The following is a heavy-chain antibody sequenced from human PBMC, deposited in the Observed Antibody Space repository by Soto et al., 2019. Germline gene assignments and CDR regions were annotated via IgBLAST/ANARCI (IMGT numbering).Heavy chain of an antibody. CDR2: ISGSGGST. V-gene: IGHV3-23*01. J-gene: IGHJ4*02. CDR1: GFTFSSYA. Sequence: EVQLLESGGGLVQPGGSLRLSCAASGFTFSSYAMSWVRQAPGKGLEWVSAISGSGGSTYYADSVKGRFTISRDNSKNTRYLQMNSLRAEDTAVYYCAKDVHSGSYSAGYFDYWGQGTLVTVSS. CDR3: AKDVHSGSYSAGYFDY. D-gene: IGHD1-26*01.